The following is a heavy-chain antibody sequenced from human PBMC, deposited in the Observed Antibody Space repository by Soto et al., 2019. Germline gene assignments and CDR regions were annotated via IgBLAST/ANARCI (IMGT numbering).Heavy chain of an antibody. CDR1: GFRFDDYN. D-gene: IGHD3-3*01. V-gene: IGHV3-43*01. CDR2: ITWNGGNT. Sequence: GGSLRLSCAASGFRFDDYNMHWVRQAPGKGLEWDSLITWNGGNTYYADSVKGRFTISRDGTTQSVFLQMTSLKREDTGLYYCARETLSFGSALDVWGQGTTVTVSS. CDR3: ARETLSFGSALDV. J-gene: IGHJ6*02.